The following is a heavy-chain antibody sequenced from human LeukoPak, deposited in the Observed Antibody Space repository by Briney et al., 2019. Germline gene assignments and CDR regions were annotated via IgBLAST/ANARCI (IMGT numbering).Heavy chain of an antibody. CDR1: GFTLSNAY. CDR3: TTTIVGVTTWFDP. D-gene: IGHD1-26*01. J-gene: IGHJ5*02. CDR2: IKDKTNGGTT. Sequence: GGALRLSCAASGFTLSNAYMSWVRQAPGKGLEWVGRIKDKTNGGTTDYAAPVKGRFTISRDDSKNTLYLQMNSLKTEDTAVYYCTTTIVGVTTWFDPWGQGTLVTVSS. V-gene: IGHV3-15*01.